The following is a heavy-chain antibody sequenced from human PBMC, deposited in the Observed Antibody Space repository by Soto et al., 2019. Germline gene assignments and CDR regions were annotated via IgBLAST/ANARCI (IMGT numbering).Heavy chain of an antibody. Sequence: GGSLRLSCAASGFTFSSYAMSWVRQAPGKGLEWVSAISGSGGSTYYADSVKGRFTISRDNSKNTLYLQMNSLRAEDTAVYYCAKVQRDIVARVGAFDIWGQGTMVTVSS. CDR3: AKVQRDIVARVGAFDI. J-gene: IGHJ3*02. CDR1: GFTFSSYA. CDR2: ISGSGGST. D-gene: IGHD5-12*01. V-gene: IGHV3-23*01.